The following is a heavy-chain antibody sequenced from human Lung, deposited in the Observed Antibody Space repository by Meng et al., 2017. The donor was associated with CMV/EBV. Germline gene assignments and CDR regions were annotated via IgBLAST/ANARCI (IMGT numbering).Heavy chain of an antibody. V-gene: IGHV3-7*01. D-gene: IGHD4-17*01. CDR3: ARGLTTVTTHWFDP. CDR2: IKQDGSEK. Sequence: GGSXRLXXAASGFTFSSYWMSWVRQAPGKGLEWVVNIKQDGSEKYYVDSVKGRFTISRDNAKNSLYLQMNSLRAEDTAVYYCARGLTTVTTHWFDPWGQGTXVTVAS. J-gene: IGHJ5*02. CDR1: GFTFSSYW.